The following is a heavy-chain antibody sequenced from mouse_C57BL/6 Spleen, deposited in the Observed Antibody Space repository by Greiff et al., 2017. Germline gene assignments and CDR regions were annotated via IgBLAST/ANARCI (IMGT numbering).Heavy chain of an antibody. CDR1: GFTFSDYG. V-gene: IGHV5-17*01. J-gene: IGHJ4*01. CDR3: ARYGSSPYAMED. Sequence: EVNLVESGGGLVKPGGSLKLSCAASGFTFSDYGMPWVRQAPEEGLEWVAYISSGSSTIYYADKVKGRFTISRDNAKNTLFLQMTSLRSEDTAMYYCARYGSSPYAMEDWGQGTSVTVSS. CDR2: ISSGSSTI. D-gene: IGHD1-1*01.